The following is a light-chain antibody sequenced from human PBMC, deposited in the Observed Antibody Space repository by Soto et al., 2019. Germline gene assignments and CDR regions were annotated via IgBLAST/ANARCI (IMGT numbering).Light chain of an antibody. Sequence: EIVLTQSPVTLSLSPGERATLSCRASQSVSGSHSAWYQKTPRHAPRLLIYETSTSAAGTPDRFRGSGSGTDLTLTISSLEPEDVALYFYHQYGKLHRLSFGGGTKVDLK. CDR2: ETS. V-gene: IGKV3-20*01. CDR3: HQYGKLHRLS. CDR1: QSVSGSH. J-gene: IGKJ4*01.